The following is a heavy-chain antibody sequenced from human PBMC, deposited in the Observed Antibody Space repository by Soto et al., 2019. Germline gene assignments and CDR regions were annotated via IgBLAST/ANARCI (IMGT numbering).Heavy chain of an antibody. J-gene: IGHJ4*02. D-gene: IGHD3-3*01. Sequence: QVQLVESGGGVVQPGRSLRLSCAASGFIFSGYAMHWVRQAPGKGLEWVAVISYDGNTKYYADSVKGRFTVSRANSKNTRYVQMNTLSAEDPAMYYCAKETSASEIDSWGQGPLSPSPQ. CDR3: AKETSASEIDS. V-gene: IGHV3-30-3*01. CDR2: ISYDGNTK. CDR1: GFIFSGYA.